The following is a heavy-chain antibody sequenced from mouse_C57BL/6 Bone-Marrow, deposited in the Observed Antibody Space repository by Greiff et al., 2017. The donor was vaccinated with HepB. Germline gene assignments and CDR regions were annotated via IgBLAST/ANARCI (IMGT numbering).Heavy chain of an antibody. CDR3: ASRFKFAY. J-gene: IGHJ3*01. CDR1: GYSITSGYY. CDR2: ISYDGSN. Sequence: VQLQESGPGLVKPSQSLSLTCSVTGYSITSGYYWNWIRQCPGNKLEWMGYISYDGSNNYNPSLKNRISITRDTTKNQFFLKLNSVTTEDTATYYFASRFKFAYWGQGTLVTVSA. V-gene: IGHV3-6*01.